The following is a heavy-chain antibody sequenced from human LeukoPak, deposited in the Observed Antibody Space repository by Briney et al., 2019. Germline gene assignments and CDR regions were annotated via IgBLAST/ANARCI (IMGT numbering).Heavy chain of an antibody. V-gene: IGHV3-23*01. CDR2: VSGSGSST. D-gene: IGHD2-15*01. Sequence: GGSLRLSCAASGFTFSIYAMSWVRQAPGKGLEWVSAVSGSGSSTYYADSVKGRFTISRDKSKNTLYLQMNSLRAEDTAVYYCAKDLHYCSGGSCYLPSLDAFDIWGQGTMVTVSS. CDR1: GFTFSIYA. J-gene: IGHJ3*02. CDR3: AKDLHYCSGGSCYLPSLDAFDI.